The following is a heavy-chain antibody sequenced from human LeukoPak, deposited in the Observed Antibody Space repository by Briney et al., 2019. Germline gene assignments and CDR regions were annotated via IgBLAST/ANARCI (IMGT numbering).Heavy chain of an antibody. CDR2: IYYSGST. V-gene: IGHV4-59*01. Sequence: SETLSLTCTVSGGSISNYYWSWIRQPPGKGLEWIGYIYYSGSTNYNPSLKSRVTISVDTSKYQFSLKLSSVTAADTAVYYCARRRNYDFWSGSARGAFGIWGQGTMVTVSS. CDR1: GGSISNYY. J-gene: IGHJ3*02. CDR3: ARRRNYDFWSGSARGAFGI. D-gene: IGHD3-3*01.